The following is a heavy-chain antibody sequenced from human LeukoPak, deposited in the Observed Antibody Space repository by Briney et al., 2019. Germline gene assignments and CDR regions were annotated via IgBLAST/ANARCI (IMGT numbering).Heavy chain of an antibody. CDR3: ARLRPNGVTRAGPTY. Sequence: SETLSLTCTVSGASISSNTYWWGWIRPPPGKRLVWIGTIYYTRTTYYSPSLKSRVTILADTSKHQFSLNLTSVTAADTAVYFCARLRPNGVTRAGPTYWGQGTLVTVSS. V-gene: IGHV4-39*01. CDR1: GASISSNTYW. CDR2: IYYTRTT. J-gene: IGHJ4*02. D-gene: IGHD2-8*01.